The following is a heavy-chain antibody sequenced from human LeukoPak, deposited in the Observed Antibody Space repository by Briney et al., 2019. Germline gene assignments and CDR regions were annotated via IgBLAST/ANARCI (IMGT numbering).Heavy chain of an antibody. Sequence: GGSLRLSCAASGFTFSSYDMHWVRQATGKGLEWVSAIGTAGDTYYPGSVKGRFTISRENAKNSLYLQMNSLRAGDTAVYYCARALNGREEFDYWGQGTLVTVSS. CDR3: ARALNGREEFDY. V-gene: IGHV3-13*01. CDR1: GFTFSSYD. J-gene: IGHJ4*02. CDR2: IGTAGDT. D-gene: IGHD1-26*01.